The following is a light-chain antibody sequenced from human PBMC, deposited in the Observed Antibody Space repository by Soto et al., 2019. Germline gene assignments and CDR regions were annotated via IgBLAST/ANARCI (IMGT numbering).Light chain of an antibody. CDR1: QDINSY. CDR3: QELNFYPRP. J-gene: IGKJ3*01. V-gene: IGKV1-9*01. CDR2: AAS. Sequence: IRLTQSPSSLSASVGDRVTITCRANQDINSYLAWYQQKPGTAPKLLIYAASTLQSGVPSRFSGRGSGTEFTLTISSLQPEDFATYYCQELNFYPRPCGPGT.